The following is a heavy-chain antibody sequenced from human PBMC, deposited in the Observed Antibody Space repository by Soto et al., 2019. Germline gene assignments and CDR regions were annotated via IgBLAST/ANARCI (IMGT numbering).Heavy chain of an antibody. D-gene: IGHD1-26*01. CDR3: ARNSWEYYYFDY. J-gene: IGHJ4*02. CDR1: GGTFSSYA. V-gene: IGHV1-69*01. CDR2: IIPIFGTA. Sequence: QVQLVQSGAEVKKPGSSVKVSCKASGGTFSSYAISWVRQAPGQGLEWMGGIIPIFGTANYAQKFQVRVTSTADESPSTAYMELSSLRSEDTAVYYCARNSWEYYYFDYWGQGTLVTVSS.